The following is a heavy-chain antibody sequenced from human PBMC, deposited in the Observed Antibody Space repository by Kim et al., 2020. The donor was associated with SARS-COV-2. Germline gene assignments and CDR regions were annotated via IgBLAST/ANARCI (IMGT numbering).Heavy chain of an antibody. D-gene: IGHD6-19*01. J-gene: IGHJ6*02. CDR3: AAGWFGYYYYGMDV. V-gene: IGHV4-59*08. CDR1: GGSISSYY. CDR2: IYYSGST. Sequence: SGTLSLTCTVSGGSISSYYWSWIRQPPGKGLEWIGYIYYSGSTNYNPSLKSRVTISVDTSKNQFSLKLSSVTAADTAVYYCAAGWFGYYYYGMDVWGQGTTVTVSS.